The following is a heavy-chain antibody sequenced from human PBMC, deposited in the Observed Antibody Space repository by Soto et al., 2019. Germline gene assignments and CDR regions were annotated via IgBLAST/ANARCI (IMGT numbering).Heavy chain of an antibody. CDR1: GLTFTNYA. CDR2: ISGGDGDT. D-gene: IGHD3-10*01. Sequence: EVQLLDSGGGLVKPGGSLRLSCAASGLTFTNYAMTWVRQAPGKGLEWVSSISGGDGDTSYADSVKGRFTISRDNSENTMFLQMNSLRPDDTAVYYCAKDRFTSTVRKYWFFDLWGRGTLVTVSS. J-gene: IGHJ2*01. V-gene: IGHV3-23*01. CDR3: AKDRFTSTVRKYWFFDL.